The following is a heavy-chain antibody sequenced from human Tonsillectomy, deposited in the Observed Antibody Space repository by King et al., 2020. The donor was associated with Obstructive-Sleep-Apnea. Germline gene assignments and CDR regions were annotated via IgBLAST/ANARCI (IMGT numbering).Heavy chain of an antibody. CDR2: ISSSSTTI. CDR1: GFAFSSHT. D-gene: IGHD1-26*01. V-gene: IGHV3-48*01. J-gene: IGHJ4*02. CDR3: ARVSGSRPLDY. Sequence: VQLVESGGGLVQPGGSLRLSCAASGFAFSSHTMNWVRQAPGKGLEWISYISSSSTTIYYTDYVKGRFTISRDNAKNSLYLQMNSLRAEDTAVYYCARVSGSRPLDYWGQGTLVTVSS.